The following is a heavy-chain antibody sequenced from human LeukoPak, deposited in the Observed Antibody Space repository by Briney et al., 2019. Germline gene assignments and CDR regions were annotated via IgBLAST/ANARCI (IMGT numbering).Heavy chain of an antibody. J-gene: IGHJ4*02. CDR1: GYSFTSYW. Sequence: GESLKISCKGSGYSFTSYWIGWVRQMPGKGLEWMGIMYPGDSDTRYRPSFQGQVTISADKSISTAYLQWSSLKASDTAMYYCARRGQRDYFDYWSQGTLVTVSS. V-gene: IGHV5-51*01. CDR2: MYPGDSDT. CDR3: ARRGQRDYFDY.